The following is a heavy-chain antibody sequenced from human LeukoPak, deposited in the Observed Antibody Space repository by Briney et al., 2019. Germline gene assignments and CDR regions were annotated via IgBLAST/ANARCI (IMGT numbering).Heavy chain of an antibody. CDR1: GGSISTYY. Sequence: PSETLSFTCTVSGGSISTYYWSWIRQPAGKGLEWIGRMYTSGNTNYNPSLKSRVTMSVDTSKKQFSLRLSSVTAADTAVYYCAREPVTGTSNFFDSWGQGTLVTVSS. V-gene: IGHV4-4*07. CDR2: MYTSGNT. J-gene: IGHJ4*02. D-gene: IGHD6-19*01. CDR3: AREPVTGTSNFFDS.